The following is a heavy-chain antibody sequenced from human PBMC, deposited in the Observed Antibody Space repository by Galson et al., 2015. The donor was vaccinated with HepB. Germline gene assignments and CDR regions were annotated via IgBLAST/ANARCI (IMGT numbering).Heavy chain of an antibody. CDR2: ISGSGGST. Sequence: SLRLSCAASGFTFSSYAMSWVRQAPGKGLEWVSAISGSGGSTYYADSVKGRFTISRDNSKNTLYLQMNSLRAEDTAVYYCAKDSYDSGSWWRAWFDPWGQGILVTVSS. CDR1: GFTFSSYA. V-gene: IGHV3-23*01. CDR3: AKDSYDSGSWWRAWFDP. D-gene: IGHD3-10*01. J-gene: IGHJ5*02.